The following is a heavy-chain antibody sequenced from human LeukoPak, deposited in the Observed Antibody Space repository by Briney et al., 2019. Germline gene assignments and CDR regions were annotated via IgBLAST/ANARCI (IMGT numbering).Heavy chain of an antibody. V-gene: IGHV4-59*01. CDR2: VYYSGST. CDR1: GGPITSYY. CDR3: ASLYGSGSYSNFDY. Sequence: PSETPSLTCSVSGGPITSYYWSWIRQPPGKGLEWIGYVYYSGSTNYNPSLKSRLTISVDTSKNHFSLKLSSVTAADTAVYYCASLYGSGSYSNFDYWGQGTLVTVSS. D-gene: IGHD3-10*01. J-gene: IGHJ4*02.